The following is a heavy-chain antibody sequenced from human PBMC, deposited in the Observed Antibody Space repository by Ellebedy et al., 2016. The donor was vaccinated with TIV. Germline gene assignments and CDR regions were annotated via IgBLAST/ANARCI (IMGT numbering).Heavy chain of an antibody. CDR2: SDQEGSGT. CDR3: STVFEI. CDR1: GFTFTNYW. Sequence: GESLKISCEASGFTFTNYWMHWVRQVPGKGLVWVARSDQEGSGTSYADSVKGRFTISRDNAKNTLYLQMNSLRAEDTAVYYCSTVFEIWGQGTVVTVSS. V-gene: IGHV3-74*01. J-gene: IGHJ3*02.